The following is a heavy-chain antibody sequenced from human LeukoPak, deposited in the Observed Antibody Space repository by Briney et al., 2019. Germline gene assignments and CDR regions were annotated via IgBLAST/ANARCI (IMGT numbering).Heavy chain of an antibody. CDR3: ARGTDSSSYTHWFDP. CDR1: GFTFSSYA. V-gene: IGHV3-23*01. D-gene: IGHD6-13*01. Sequence: GGSLRLSCAASGFTFSSYAMGWVRQAPGEGLEWVSVLSGSGMNTHYADSVKGRFTISRDNAKNSLYLQMNSLRAEDTAVYYCARGTDSSSYTHWFDPWGQGTLVTVSS. CDR2: LSGSGMNT. J-gene: IGHJ5*02.